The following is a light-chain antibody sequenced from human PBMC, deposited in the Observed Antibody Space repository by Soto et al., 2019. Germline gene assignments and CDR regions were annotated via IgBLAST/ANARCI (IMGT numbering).Light chain of an antibody. CDR3: QQANSFPFT. CDR2: ATS. CDR1: QGVSTW. V-gene: IGKV1D-12*01. Sequence: DVQMTQSPSSVSASVGDRVTITCRASQGVSTWLAWYQQKPGKVPNLLIYATSSLQSGVPSRFSSSGSQTDFTLTISSLQPEDFATYYCQQANSFPFTFGPGTKVDIK. J-gene: IGKJ3*01.